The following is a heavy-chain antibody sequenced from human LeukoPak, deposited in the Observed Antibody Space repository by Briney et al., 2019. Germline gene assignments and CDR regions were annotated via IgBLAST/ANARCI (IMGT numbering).Heavy chain of an antibody. D-gene: IGHD3-10*01. J-gene: IGHJ4*02. V-gene: IGHV7-4-1*02. CDR3: ARAELWFGELLPSADVDY. CDR2: INTNTGNP. CDR1: GYIFTTYA. Sequence: GASVKVSCKASGYIFTTYAMNWVRQAPGQGPEWMGWINTNTGNPTYARAFTGRFVFSLDTSVSTAYLQISSLKPEDTAVYYCARAELWFGELLPSADVDYWGQGTLVTVSS.